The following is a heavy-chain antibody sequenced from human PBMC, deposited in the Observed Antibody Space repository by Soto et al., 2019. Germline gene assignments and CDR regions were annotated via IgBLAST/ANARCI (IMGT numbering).Heavy chain of an antibody. J-gene: IGHJ5*02. V-gene: IGHV3-23*01. CDR3: AKDRYSSGVLNWFDP. CDR2: ISGNGGRT. CDR1: GFPFSTYA. D-gene: IGHD6-19*01. Sequence: EVRLLESGGGLVQPGGSLRLSCATSGFPFSTYAMGWVRQAPGKGLEWVSLISGNGGRTYYADSVKGRFTISRDNSKNTLYLQMNSLRAEDTAVYYCAKDRYSSGVLNWFDPWGQGTLVTVSS.